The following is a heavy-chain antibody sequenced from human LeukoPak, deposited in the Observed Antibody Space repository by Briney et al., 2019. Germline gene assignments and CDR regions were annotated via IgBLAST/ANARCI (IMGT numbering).Heavy chain of an antibody. D-gene: IGHD5-18*01. V-gene: IGHV4-59*08. CDR3: ARHDTAYDGFDI. CDR1: GGSISSYY. Sequence: SETLPLTCTVSGGSISSYYWSWIRQPPGKGLEWIGYIYYSGSTMYNSSLKSRVTISVGTSKNQFSLKLSSVTAADTAVYYCARHDTAYDGFDIWGQGTMVTVSS. J-gene: IGHJ3*02. CDR2: IYYSGST.